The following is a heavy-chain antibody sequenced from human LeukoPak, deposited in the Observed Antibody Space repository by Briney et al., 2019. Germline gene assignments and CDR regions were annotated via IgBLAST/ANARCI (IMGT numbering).Heavy chain of an antibody. CDR3: TRVTIHGNSDS. CDR1: GGSISSYY. J-gene: IGHJ4*02. Sequence: PSGTLSLTCTVSGGSISSYYWSWIRQPAGKGLEWIGRIYTSGSTNYNPSLKSRVTISVDTSKNQFSLKLSSVTAADTAVYYGTRVTIHGNSDSWGQGTLVTVSS. V-gene: IGHV4-4*07. D-gene: IGHD5-24*01. CDR2: IYTSGST.